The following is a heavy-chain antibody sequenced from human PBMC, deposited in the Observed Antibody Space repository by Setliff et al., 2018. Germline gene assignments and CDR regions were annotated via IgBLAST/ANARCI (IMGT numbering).Heavy chain of an antibody. J-gene: IGHJ6*02. CDR2: IGAYNGNT. V-gene: IGHV1-18*01. Sequence: ASVKVSCKASGYTFTNYGVTWVRQAPGQGLEWMGWIGAYNGNTYNAQKRQGRVTMTTDTSTSTAYMELSSLRSEDTAVYYCARDLRAYDYYGSGSYYNPLRYYSYGMDVWGQGTTVTVSS. CDR1: GYTFTNYG. D-gene: IGHD3-10*01. CDR3: ARDLRAYDYYGSGSYYNPLRYYSYGMDV.